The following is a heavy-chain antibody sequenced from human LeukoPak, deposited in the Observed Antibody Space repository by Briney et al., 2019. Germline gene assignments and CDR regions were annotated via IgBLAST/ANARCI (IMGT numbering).Heavy chain of an antibody. CDR1: GFTFSSYA. V-gene: IGHV3-23*01. CDR2: ISGSGGST. Sequence: GGSLRLSCAASGFTFSSYAMSWVRQAPGKGLEWVSAISGSGGSTYYADSVNGRFTISRDNSKNTLYLQMNSLRAEDTAVYYCAKDYDSSGYYDYWGQGTLVTVSS. D-gene: IGHD3-22*01. CDR3: AKDYDSSGYYDY. J-gene: IGHJ4*02.